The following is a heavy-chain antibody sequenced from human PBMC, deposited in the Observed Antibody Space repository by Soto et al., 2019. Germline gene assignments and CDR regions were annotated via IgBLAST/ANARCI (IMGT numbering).Heavy chain of an antibody. Sequence: SETLSLTCTVSGGSISSTAYYWSWIRQPPGKGLEWIGEINHSGSTNYNPSLESRVTISVDTSKNQFSLKLSSVTAADTAVYYCARGGGGVYNTFDYWGQGTLVTVSS. CDR2: INHSGST. CDR1: GGSISSTAYY. J-gene: IGHJ4*02. V-gene: IGHV4-39*07. D-gene: IGHD2-8*02. CDR3: ARGGGGVYNTFDY.